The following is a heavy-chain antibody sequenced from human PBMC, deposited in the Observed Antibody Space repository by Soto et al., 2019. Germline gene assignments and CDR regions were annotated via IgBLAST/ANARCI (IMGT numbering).Heavy chain of an antibody. V-gene: IGHV4-30-2*01. J-gene: IGHJ5*02. Sequence: QLQLQESGSGLVKPSQTLSLTCAVSGGSISSGGYSWSWIRQPPGKGLEWIGYIYHSGSTYYNPSLKSRVTRSVDRSKNQSSLKLSSVTAADTAVYYCARGILYGDDNWFDPWGQGTLVTVSS. D-gene: IGHD4-17*01. CDR3: ARGILYGDDNWFDP. CDR2: IYHSGST. CDR1: GGSISSGGYS.